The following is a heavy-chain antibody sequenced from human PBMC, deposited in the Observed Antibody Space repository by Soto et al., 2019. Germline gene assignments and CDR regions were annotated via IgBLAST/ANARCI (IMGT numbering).Heavy chain of an antibody. CDR1: GFTFSSYS. Sequence: PGGSLRLSCAVSGFTFSSYSMNWVRQAPGKGLEWVSYITGSGSTIYFADSVKGRFTISRDTAKNSLYLQMNSLRAEDTALYYCARAECTSCYGFRHWGQGTLVTVSS. D-gene: IGHD2-2*01. CDR3: ARAECTSCYGFRH. CDR2: ITGSGSTI. V-gene: IGHV3-48*01. J-gene: IGHJ1*01.